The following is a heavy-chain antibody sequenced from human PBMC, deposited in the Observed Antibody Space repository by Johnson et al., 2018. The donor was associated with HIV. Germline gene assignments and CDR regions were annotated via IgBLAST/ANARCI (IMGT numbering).Heavy chain of an antibody. D-gene: IGHD2-15*01. CDR3: TTLRLGYSSGATCVDGFDI. CDR1: GFTFSSYD. J-gene: IGHJ3*02. Sequence: VQLVESGGGLVQPGGSLRLSCAASGFTFSSYDMHWVRQATGKGLEWVSAIGTAGDTYYPGSVTGRFTISRENAKNSLYLQMNSLRVEDTAGYYCTTLRLGYSSGATCVDGFDIWGQGTMVTVSS. V-gene: IGHV3-13*01. CDR2: IGTAGDT.